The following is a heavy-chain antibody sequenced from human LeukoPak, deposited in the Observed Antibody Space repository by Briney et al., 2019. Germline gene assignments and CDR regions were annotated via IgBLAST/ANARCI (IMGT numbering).Heavy chain of an antibody. Sequence: PSQTLSLTCTVSGDSLSGGDYYWSWIRPPAGKGLAWIGRIPSSGRTTSNPSLKSRATLSVATSNNQFSLKLSAVTAADTAVYCCARGPYSYDSSGAVDIWGQGTMVTVSS. V-gene: IGHV4-61*02. CDR1: GDSLSGGDYY. J-gene: IGHJ3*02. D-gene: IGHD3-22*01. CDR2: IPSSGRT. CDR3: ARGPYSYDSSGAVDI.